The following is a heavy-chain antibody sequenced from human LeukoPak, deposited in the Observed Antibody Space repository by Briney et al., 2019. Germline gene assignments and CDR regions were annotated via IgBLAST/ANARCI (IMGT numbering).Heavy chain of an antibody. Sequence: ESLKISCKGSGYSFTSYWISWVRQMPGKGLEWMGRIDPSDSYTNYSPSFQGHVTISADKSISTAYLQWSSLKASDTAMYYCARHLDSHCSGGSCYDWFDPWGQGTLVTVSS. CDR3: ARHLDSHCSGGSCYDWFDP. CDR1: GYSFTSYW. V-gene: IGHV5-10-1*01. J-gene: IGHJ5*02. D-gene: IGHD2-15*01. CDR2: IDPSDSYT.